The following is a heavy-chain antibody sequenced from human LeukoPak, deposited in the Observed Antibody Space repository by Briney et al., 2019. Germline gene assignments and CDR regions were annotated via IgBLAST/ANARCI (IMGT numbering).Heavy chain of an antibody. CDR1: GFSFDDYA. J-gene: IGHJ4*02. Sequence: GRSLRLSCAASGFSFDDYAMHWVRQAPGKGLEWVSGISWNSGNIGYGDSVKGRFTISRDNAKNSLYLQMNSLRAEDTALYCCAKDVRYNYGNGPIDYWGQGTLVTVSS. V-gene: IGHV3-9*01. CDR3: AKDVRYNYGNGPIDY. CDR2: ISWNSGNI. D-gene: IGHD5-18*01.